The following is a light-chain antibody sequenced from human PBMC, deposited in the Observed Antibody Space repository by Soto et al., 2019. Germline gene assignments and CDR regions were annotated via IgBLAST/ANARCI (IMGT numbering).Light chain of an antibody. V-gene: IGLV2-23*02. CDR1: SSDVGLYNL. CDR2: EVN. CDR3: CSYVGSSILM. J-gene: IGLJ7*01. Sequence: QSALTQPASVSGSPGQSITISCTGTSSDVGLYNLVSWYQQLPGKPPKLIIYEVNERPAGISDRFSGSKSGNTASLTISGRQDEEEADYYRCSYVGSSILMFGGGTQLTVL.